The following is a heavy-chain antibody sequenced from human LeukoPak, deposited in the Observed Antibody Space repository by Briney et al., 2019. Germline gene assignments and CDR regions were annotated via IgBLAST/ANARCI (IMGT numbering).Heavy chain of an antibody. CDR1: GFTFSRNG. J-gene: IGHJ4*02. V-gene: IGHV3-23*01. D-gene: IGHD2-2*03. CDR3: AKDSHWILFDD. CDR2: ISGSGGNT. Sequence: GGSLRLSCAASGFTFSRNGMTWVRQAPGKGLEWVSAISGSGGNTYYADSVKGRFTISRDNSKNTLYLQMNSLRAEDTAVYYCAKDSHWILFDDWGQGTLVTVSS.